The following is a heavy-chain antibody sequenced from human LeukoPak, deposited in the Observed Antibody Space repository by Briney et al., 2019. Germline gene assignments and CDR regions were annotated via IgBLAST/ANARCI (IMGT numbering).Heavy chain of an antibody. D-gene: IGHD2-2*02. J-gene: IGHJ6*02. CDR2: MNPNSGNT. Sequence: ASVKVSCKASGYTFTSYDINWVRQATGQGLEWMGWMNPNSGNTGYAQKFQGRVTMTTDTSTSTAYMELRSLRSDDTAVYYCARGYCSSTSCYMVGFYYYYGMDVWGQGTTVTVSS. CDR1: GYTFTSYD. CDR3: ARGYCSSTSCYMVGFYYYYGMDV. V-gene: IGHV1-8*01.